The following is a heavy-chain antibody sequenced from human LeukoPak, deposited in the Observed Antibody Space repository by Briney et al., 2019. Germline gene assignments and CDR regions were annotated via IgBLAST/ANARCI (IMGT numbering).Heavy chain of an antibody. CDR2: TSFDGSNA. CDR1: GFTFSSYG. CDR3: ARDHYWLEYCINGVCRDTFDI. V-gene: IGHV3-30*19. Sequence: GGSLRLSCAASGFTFSSYGMHWVRQAPGKGLEWVAVTSFDGSNAYYADSVRGRFTISRDNSKDTLYLQVSSLRAEDTAVYYCARDHYWLEYCINGVCRDTFDIWGQGTMVTVSS. J-gene: IGHJ3*02. D-gene: IGHD2-8*01.